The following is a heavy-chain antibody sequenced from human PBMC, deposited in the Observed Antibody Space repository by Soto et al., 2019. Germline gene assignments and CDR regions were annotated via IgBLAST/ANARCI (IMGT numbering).Heavy chain of an antibody. CDR2: ISHSGST. D-gene: IGHD7-27*01. Sequence: QVQLQQWGAGLLKPSETLSLTCAVYGGSFSGYFWNWIRQPPGKGLEWIGEISHSGSTNYNPSLKSRVTISLDTSKNQFSLKLSSVTAADTAVYYCARGWGRIFDYWGQGTLVTVSS. CDR3: ARGWGRIFDY. CDR1: GGSFSGYF. V-gene: IGHV4-34*01. J-gene: IGHJ4*02.